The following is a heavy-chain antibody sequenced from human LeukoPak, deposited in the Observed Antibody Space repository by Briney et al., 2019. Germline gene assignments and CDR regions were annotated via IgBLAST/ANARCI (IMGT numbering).Heavy chain of an antibody. V-gene: IGHV4-59*12. J-gene: IGHJ4*02. CDR2: IYHSGST. Sequence: SETLSLTCTVSGGSISSYYWSWIRQPPGKGLEWIGEIYHSGSTNYNPSLKSRVTISVDKSKNQFSLKLSSVAAADTAVYYCARADYGSGSYYTGYWGQGTLVTVSS. CDR3: ARADYGSGSYYTGY. CDR1: GGSISSYY. D-gene: IGHD3-10*01.